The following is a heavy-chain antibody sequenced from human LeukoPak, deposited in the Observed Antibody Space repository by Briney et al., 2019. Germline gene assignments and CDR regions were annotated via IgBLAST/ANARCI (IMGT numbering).Heavy chain of an antibody. CDR2: INPSGGTT. V-gene: IGHV1-46*01. CDR1: GYTFTNNY. D-gene: IGHD3-22*01. CDR3: ARDTTYYHDSSGYHDAFDI. Sequence: ASVKVSCKASGYTFTNNYIHWVRQAPGQGLQWVATINPSGGTTSYAENFQGRVTVTRDTATSKVYMELSSLRSEDTAVYYCARDTTYYHDSSGYHDAFDIWGQGTMVTVSS. J-gene: IGHJ3*02.